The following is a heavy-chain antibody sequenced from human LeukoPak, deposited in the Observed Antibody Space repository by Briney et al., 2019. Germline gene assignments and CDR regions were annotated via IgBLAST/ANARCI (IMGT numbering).Heavy chain of an antibody. Sequence: ASVKVSCKAFGYTFTRYGVSWVRQAPGQGLEWIGWISGSNGNTNYAQNFQGRVTMTTDTSTSTAYMELRSLRSDDTAVYYCARVIVVVSNADAFDIWGQGTMVTVSS. D-gene: IGHD2-21*01. V-gene: IGHV1-18*01. CDR1: GYTFTRYG. CDR3: ARVIVVVSNADAFDI. CDR2: ISGSNGNT. J-gene: IGHJ3*02.